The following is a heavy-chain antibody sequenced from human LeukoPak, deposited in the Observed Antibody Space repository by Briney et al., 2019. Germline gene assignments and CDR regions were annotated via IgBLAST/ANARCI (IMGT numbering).Heavy chain of an antibody. CDR2: INHSGST. V-gene: IGHV4-34*01. D-gene: IGHD3-22*01. J-gene: IGHJ4*02. Sequence: KPSETLSLTCAVYGGSFSGYYWSWIRQPPGKGLEWIGEINHSGSTNYNPSLKSRVTISVDMSKNQFSLKLSSVTAADTAVYYCARGRSYYDSSGFPEFDYWGQGTLVTVSS. CDR1: GGSFSGYY. CDR3: ARGRSYYDSSGFPEFDY.